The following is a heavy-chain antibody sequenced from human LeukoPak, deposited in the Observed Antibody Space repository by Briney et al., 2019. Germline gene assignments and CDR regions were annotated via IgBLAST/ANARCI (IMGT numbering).Heavy chain of an antibody. CDR3: ARERIERYTYASSDFDY. CDR1: GGSFSGYY. CDR2: INHSGST. V-gene: IGHV4-34*01. D-gene: IGHD5-18*01. Sequence: SETLSLTCAVYGGSFSGYYWSWIRQPPGKGLEWIGEINHSGSTNYNPSLKSRVTISVDTSKNQFSLKVTSVTAADTALYYCARERIERYTYASSDFDYWGRGTLVTVSS. J-gene: IGHJ4*02.